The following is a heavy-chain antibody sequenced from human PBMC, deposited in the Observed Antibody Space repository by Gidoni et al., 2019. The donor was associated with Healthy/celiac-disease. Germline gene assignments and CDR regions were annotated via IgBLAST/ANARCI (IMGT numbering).Heavy chain of an antibody. Sequence: QVQLVQSGAEVKKPGASVKVSCKASGYTFTSYAMHWVRQAPGQRLEWMGWINAGNGNTKYSQKFQGRVTITRDTSASTAYMELSSLRSEDTAVYYCARLGLSGYYRIDPWGQGTLVTVSS. CDR2: INAGNGNT. CDR3: ARLGLSGYYRIDP. J-gene: IGHJ5*02. V-gene: IGHV1-3*01. D-gene: IGHD3-3*01. CDR1: GYTFTSYA.